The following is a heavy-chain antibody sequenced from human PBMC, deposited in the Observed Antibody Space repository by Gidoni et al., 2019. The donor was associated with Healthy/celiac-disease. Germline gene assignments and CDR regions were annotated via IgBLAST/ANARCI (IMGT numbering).Heavy chain of an antibody. D-gene: IGHD3-10*01. Sequence: QVQLQQWGAGLLKPSETLPLTRAVYGGSFSGHYRSWIRPPPGKGLELIGEINHSGSTNYNPSLKSRVTISVDTSKNQFSLKLSSVTAADTAVYYCARSFPIAMVRGAISFDYWGQGTLVTVSS. V-gene: IGHV4-34*01. CDR2: INHSGST. CDR3: ARSFPIAMVRGAISFDY. J-gene: IGHJ4*02. CDR1: GGSFSGHY.